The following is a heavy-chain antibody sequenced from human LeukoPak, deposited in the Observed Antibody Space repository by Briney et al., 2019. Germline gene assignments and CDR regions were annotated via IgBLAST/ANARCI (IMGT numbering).Heavy chain of an antibody. Sequence: PGGSLRLSRSASGFTFSSYAMHWVRQAPGKGLEYVSAISSNGGSTYYADSVKGRFTISRDNSKNTLYLQMSSLRAEDTAVYYCASVAARRRVDPDYWGQGTLVTVSS. CDR3: ASVAARRRVDPDY. CDR1: GFTFSSYA. J-gene: IGHJ4*02. D-gene: IGHD6-6*01. V-gene: IGHV3-64D*09. CDR2: ISSNGGST.